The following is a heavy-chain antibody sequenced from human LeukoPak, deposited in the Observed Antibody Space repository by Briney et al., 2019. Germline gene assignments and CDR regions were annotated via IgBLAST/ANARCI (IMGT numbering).Heavy chain of an antibody. CDR1: GLRFSRGG. V-gene: IGHV3-20*01. J-gene: IGHJ6*03. D-gene: IGHD2-15*01. CDR2: INWNGGST. CDR3: ARLPTRGSNNYYYYMDV. Sequence: PGGSLRLSCKASGLRFSRGGMHWIRQAPGKGLEWVSGINWNGGSTGYADSVKGRFTISRDNAKNSLYLQMNSLRAEDTALYHCARLPTRGSNNYYYYMDVWGKGTTVTISS.